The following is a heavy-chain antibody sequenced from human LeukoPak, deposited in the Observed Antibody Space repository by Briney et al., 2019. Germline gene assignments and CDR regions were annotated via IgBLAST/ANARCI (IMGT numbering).Heavy chain of an antibody. V-gene: IGHV3-30*02. D-gene: IGHD2-2*01. Sequence: GGSLRLSCAASGFIFSNYDMNWVRQAPGKGLEWVAFIRYDGSDKYYADSVKGRFTISRDNSKNTVYLQMNSLRAEDTTVYYCAARYCISATCYLAYDAFDIWGQGTMVTVSS. J-gene: IGHJ3*02. CDR1: GFIFSNYD. CDR2: IRYDGSDK. CDR3: AARYCISATCYLAYDAFDI.